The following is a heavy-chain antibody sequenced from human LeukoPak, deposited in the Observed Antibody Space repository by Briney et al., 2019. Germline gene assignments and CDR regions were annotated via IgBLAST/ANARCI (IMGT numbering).Heavy chain of an antibody. V-gene: IGHV3-23*01. Sequence: GGSLRLSCAASGFTFSSYAMSWVRQAPVKGLEWVSAISGSGGSTYYADPVKGRFTISRDNSKNTLYLQMNSLRAEDTAVYYCAKVKGVRLKDYYFDYWGQGTLVTVSS. CDR1: GFTFSSYA. CDR2: ISGSGGST. J-gene: IGHJ4*02. CDR3: AKVKGVRLKDYYFDY. D-gene: IGHD2-2*01.